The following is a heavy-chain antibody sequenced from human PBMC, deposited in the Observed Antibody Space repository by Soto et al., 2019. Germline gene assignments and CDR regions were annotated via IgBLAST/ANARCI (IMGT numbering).Heavy chain of an antibody. CDR2: IKQDGSEK. CDR3: ARDQDYDILTWHLYGMDV. J-gene: IGHJ6*02. D-gene: IGHD3-9*01. Sequence: GGSLRLSCAASGFTFSSYWMSWVRQAPGKGLEWVANIKQDGSEKYYVDSVKGRFTISRDNAKNSLYLQMNSLRAEDTAVYYCARDQDYDILTWHLYGMDVWGQGTTVTVSS. CDR1: GFTFSSYW. V-gene: IGHV3-7*03.